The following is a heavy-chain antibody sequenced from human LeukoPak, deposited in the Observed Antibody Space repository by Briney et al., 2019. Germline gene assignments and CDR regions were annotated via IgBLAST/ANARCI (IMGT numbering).Heavy chain of an antibody. CDR1: GFTFSSYE. CDR2: ISSSGSTI. CDR3: ARQSLRFFDY. V-gene: IGHV3-48*03. Sequence: GGSLRLSCAASGFTFSSYEMNWVRQVPGKGLEWVSYISSSGSTIYYADSVKGRFTISRDNAKNSLYLQMNSLRAEDTAVYYCARQSLRFFDYWGQGTLVTVSS. J-gene: IGHJ4*02.